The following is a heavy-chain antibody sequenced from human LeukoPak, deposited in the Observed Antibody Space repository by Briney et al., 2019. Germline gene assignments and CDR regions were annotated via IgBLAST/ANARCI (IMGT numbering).Heavy chain of an antibody. V-gene: IGHV5-10-1*01. J-gene: IGHJ4*02. CDR3: ARQDRGFTDY. D-gene: IGHD3-10*01. CDR2: IDPSDSYT. CDR1: GYSFTTYW. Sequence: GESLKISCKGSGYSFTTYWISWVRQMPGKGLEWMGRIDPSDSYTNYSPSFQGHVTVSADKSITTAYLQWNSLKASDTAMYYCARQDRGFTDYWGQGTLVTVSS.